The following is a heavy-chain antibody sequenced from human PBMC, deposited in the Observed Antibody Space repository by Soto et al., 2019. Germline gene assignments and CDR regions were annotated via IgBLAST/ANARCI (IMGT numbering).Heavy chain of an antibody. D-gene: IGHD3-22*01. J-gene: IGHJ5*02. CDR2: IIPIFGTA. Sequence: QVQLVQSGADVKKPGSSVKVSCKASGGTFSSYAISWVRQAPGQGLEWMGGIIPIFGTANYAQKLQGRVTITQEVSTRAAFMELSSLRSADMAVCNCGRAYYYECSGYSPNWFDPWGQGTLVTVSS. V-gene: IGHV1-69*01. CDR3: GRAYYYECSGYSPNWFDP. CDR1: GGTFSSYA.